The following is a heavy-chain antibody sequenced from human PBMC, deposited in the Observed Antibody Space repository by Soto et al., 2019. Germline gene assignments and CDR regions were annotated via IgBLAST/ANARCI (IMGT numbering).Heavy chain of an antibody. J-gene: IGHJ4*02. CDR3: ARGYSSDRSTPHFDY. CDR2: IRTNNGDT. CDR1: GYIFTTNG. V-gene: IGHV1-18*04. D-gene: IGHD3-22*01. Sequence: QVQLVQSGAELKKPGASVKVSCEASGYIFTTNGLTWVRQAPGQGLEWMGWIRTNNGDTNYAQKFQGRVTMTTDTSTAYMELRSLRPDDTAVYYCARGYSSDRSTPHFDYWGQGTLVTVSS.